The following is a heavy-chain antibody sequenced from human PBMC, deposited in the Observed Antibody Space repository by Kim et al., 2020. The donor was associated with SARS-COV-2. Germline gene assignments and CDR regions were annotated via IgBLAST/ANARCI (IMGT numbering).Heavy chain of an antibody. D-gene: IGHD1-26*01. J-gene: IGHJ4*02. Sequence: GGSLRLSCAASGFTFSSYGMHWVRQAPGKGLEWVAVIWYDGSNKYYADSVKGRFTISRDNSKNTLYLQMNSLRAEDTAVYYCATGGRGGGSYTLDYWGQGTLVTVSS. CDR3: ATGGRGGGSYTLDY. V-gene: IGHV3-33*01. CDR1: GFTFSSYG. CDR2: IWYDGSNK.